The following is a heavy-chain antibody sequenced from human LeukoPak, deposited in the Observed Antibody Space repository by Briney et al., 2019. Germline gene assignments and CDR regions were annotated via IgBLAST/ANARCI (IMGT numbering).Heavy chain of an antibody. J-gene: IGHJ6*03. D-gene: IGHD6-13*01. V-gene: IGHV1-2*02. CDR1: GYTFTGYY. Sequence: ASVKVSCKASGYTFTGYYMHWVRQAPGQGLEWMGWINPNSGGTNYAQKLQGRVTMTTDTSTSTAYMELRSLRSDDTAVYYCARDRPYSSSPTYYYYYMDVWGKGTTVTVSS. CDR2: INPNSGGT. CDR3: ARDRPYSSSPTYYYYYMDV.